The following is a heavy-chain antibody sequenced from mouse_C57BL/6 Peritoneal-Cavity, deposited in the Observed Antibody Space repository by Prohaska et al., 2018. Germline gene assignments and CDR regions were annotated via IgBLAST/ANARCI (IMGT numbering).Heavy chain of an antibody. CDR3: ARSYYYGSSYYFDY. Sequence: QFQLQQSGPELVKPGASVKISCKASGYTFTDYYINWVKQRPGQGLEWIGWIFPGSGSTYYNEKFKGKATLTVDKSYSTAYMLLSSLTSEDSAVYFCARSYYYGSSYYFDYWGQGTTLTVSS. CDR2: IFPGSGST. D-gene: IGHD1-1*01. J-gene: IGHJ2*01. V-gene: IGHV1-75*01. CDR1: GYTFTDYY.